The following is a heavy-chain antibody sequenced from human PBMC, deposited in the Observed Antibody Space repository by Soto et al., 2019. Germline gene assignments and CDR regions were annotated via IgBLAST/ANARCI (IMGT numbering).Heavy chain of an antibody. CDR3: ARGSNYLSTGYYFDN. J-gene: IGHJ5*02. CDR1: GGVFSNYA. CDR2: IVPVFGTP. Sequence: SVKVSCKASGGVFSNYALTWVRQAPGQGLEWVGGIVPVFGTPNYAPKFQGRVTVTADESTRTGYMELTSLTSEDTAIYYCARGSNYLSTGYYFDNWGQGTLAT. D-gene: IGHD3-22*01. V-gene: IGHV1-69*13.